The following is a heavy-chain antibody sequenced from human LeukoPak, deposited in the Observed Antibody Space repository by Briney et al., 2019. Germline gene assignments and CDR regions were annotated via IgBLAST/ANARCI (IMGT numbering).Heavy chain of an antibody. Sequence: SETLSLTCTVSDGSITKYDWSWVRQPPGKGLEFIGHVHYSGTTNYNPSLRSRVTISIDTSKKHFFLKLKSVTAADTAVYYCATGYGDFRVEGRYFYSWGQGTLVTVSS. D-gene: IGHD4-17*01. V-gene: IGHV4-59*01. CDR1: DGSITKYD. CDR2: VHYSGTT. CDR3: ATGYGDFRVEGRYFYS. J-gene: IGHJ4*02.